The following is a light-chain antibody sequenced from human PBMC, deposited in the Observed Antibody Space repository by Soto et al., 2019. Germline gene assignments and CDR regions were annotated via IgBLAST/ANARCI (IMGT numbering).Light chain of an antibody. CDR3: SSYTNSSTYV. CDR2: EVS. CDR1: SSDVGGYNY. V-gene: IGLV2-14*01. J-gene: IGLJ1*01. Sequence: QSVLTQPASVSGSPGQSITISCTGTSSDVGGYNYVSWYQQHPGKVPKLMIYEVSNRPSGVSNRFSGSKSGNTASLTISGLQAEDEAEYYCSSYTNSSTYVFGTGTKVTVL.